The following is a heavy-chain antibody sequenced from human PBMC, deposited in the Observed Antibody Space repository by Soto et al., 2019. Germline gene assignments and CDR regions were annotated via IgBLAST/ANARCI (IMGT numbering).Heavy chain of an antibody. D-gene: IGHD2-2*02. Sequence: EVQLVESGGGLVQPGGSLKLSCAASGFIFSGSAIHWVRQASGKGLEWVGRIRSRANNFATSSAASVTGRFTFSRDDSKNTAYLQMTTLKPEDTAVYYCARGQGAAIGDYYYHGMDVWGQGTTVTVS. J-gene: IGHJ6*02. CDR3: ARGQGAAIGDYYYHGMDV. CDR1: GFIFSGSA. V-gene: IGHV3-73*02. CDR2: IRSRANNFAT.